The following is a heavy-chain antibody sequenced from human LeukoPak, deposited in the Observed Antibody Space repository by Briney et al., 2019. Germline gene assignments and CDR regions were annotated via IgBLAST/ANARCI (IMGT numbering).Heavy chain of an antibody. D-gene: IGHD3-3*01. CDR1: GFTLDDYG. CDR2: INWNGGST. CDR3: ARESRNYDFWSGYLLAPNYYYYMDV. J-gene: IGHJ6*03. Sequence: GGSLRLPCAASGFTLDDYGMSWVRQAPGKGLEWVSGINWNGGSTGYADSVKGRFTISRDNAMNSLYLEMNSLRAEDTALYYCARESRNYDFWSGYLLAPNYYYYMDVWGKGTTVTV. V-gene: IGHV3-20*04.